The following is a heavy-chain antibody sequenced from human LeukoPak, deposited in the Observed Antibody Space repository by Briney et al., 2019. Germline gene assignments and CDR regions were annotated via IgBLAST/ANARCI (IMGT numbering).Heavy chain of an antibody. J-gene: IGHJ5*02. Sequence: SQTLSLTCTVSGGSISSGGYYWRWIRQHPGKGLEWIGYIYYSGSTYYNPSLKSRVSISVDTSKNQFSLKLTSVTAADTAVYYCARSHKWELPTTWGQGTLVTVSS. CDR2: IYYSGST. CDR1: GGSISSGGYY. D-gene: IGHD1-26*01. CDR3: ARSHKWELPTT. V-gene: IGHV4-31*03.